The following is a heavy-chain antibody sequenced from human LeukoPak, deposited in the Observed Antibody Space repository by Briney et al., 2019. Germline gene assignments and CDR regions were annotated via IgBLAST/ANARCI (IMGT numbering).Heavy chain of an antibody. V-gene: IGHV5-51*01. CDR1: GYSFTRYW. CDR3: ARTYDSSGYSDY. D-gene: IGHD3-22*01. Sequence: GESLKISCKGSGYSFTRYWIGWVRQMPGQDLEWMGIIYPGDSDTRYSPSFQGQVTISADKSISTAYLQWSSLKASDTAMYYCARTYDSSGYSDYWGQGTLVTVSS. J-gene: IGHJ4*02. CDR2: IYPGDSDT.